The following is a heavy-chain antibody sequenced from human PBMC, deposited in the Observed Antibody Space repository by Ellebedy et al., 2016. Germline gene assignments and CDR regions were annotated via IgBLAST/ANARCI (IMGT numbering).Heavy chain of an antibody. CDR3: AKGASDPLDAFDI. V-gene: IGHV3-30*18. CDR1: GFTFSSYD. CDR2: ISYDGSNK. Sequence: GESLKISCAASGFTFSSYDMHWVRQATGKGLEWVAVISYDGSNKYYADSVKGRFTISRDNSKNTLYLQMNSLRAEDTAVYYCAKGASDPLDAFDIWGQGTMVTVSS. J-gene: IGHJ3*02.